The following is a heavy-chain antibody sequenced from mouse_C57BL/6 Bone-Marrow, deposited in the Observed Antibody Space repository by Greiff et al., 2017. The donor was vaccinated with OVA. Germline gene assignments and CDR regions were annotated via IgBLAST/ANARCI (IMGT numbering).Heavy chain of an antibody. J-gene: IGHJ4*01. Sequence: DVKLVESGGGLVQPKGSLKLSCAASGFSFNTYAMNWVRQAPGKGLEWVARIRSKSNNYATYYADSVKDRFTISRDDSESMLYLQMNNLKTEDTAMYYCVRRYYYGSSYGDYAMDYWGQGTSVTVSS. CDR2: IRSKSNNYAT. D-gene: IGHD1-1*01. V-gene: IGHV10-1*01. CDR3: VRRYYYGSSYGDYAMDY. CDR1: GFSFNTYA.